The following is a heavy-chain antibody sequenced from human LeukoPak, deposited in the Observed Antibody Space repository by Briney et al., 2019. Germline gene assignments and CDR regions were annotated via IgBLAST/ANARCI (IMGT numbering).Heavy chain of an antibody. CDR1: GFTFSSYA. CDR3: AKSPTRLLYYFDY. D-gene: IGHD2-15*01. V-gene: IGHV3-23*01. J-gene: IGHJ4*02. CDR2: ISGSGGST. Sequence: PGGSLRLSCAASGFTFSSYAMSWVRQAPGKGLEWVSAISGSGGSTYYADSVKGRFTISRGNSKNTLYLQMNSLRAEDTAVYYCAKSPTRLLYYFDYWGQGTLVTVSS.